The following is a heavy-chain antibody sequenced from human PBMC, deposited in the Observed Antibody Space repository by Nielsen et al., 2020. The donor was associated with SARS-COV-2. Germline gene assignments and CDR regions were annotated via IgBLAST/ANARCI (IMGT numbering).Heavy chain of an antibody. V-gene: IGHV4-34*01. CDR2: INHSGST. J-gene: IGHJ5*02. Sequence: SETLSLTCAVYGGSFSGYYWSWIRQPPGKGLEWIGEINHSGSTNYNPSLKSRVTISVDMSKNQFSLKLSSVTAADTAVYYCARVGRRFGESPWGQGTLVTVSS. CDR1: GGSFSGYY. D-gene: IGHD3-10*01. CDR3: ARVGRRFGESP.